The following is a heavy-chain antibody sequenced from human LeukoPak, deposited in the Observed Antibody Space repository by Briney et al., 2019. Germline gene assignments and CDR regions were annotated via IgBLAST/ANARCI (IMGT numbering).Heavy chain of an antibody. J-gene: IGHJ3*02. CDR2: INQDESTA. CDR3: GRGGDGIDI. Sequence: AGGSLRLSCAVSGFTFRNYLMHWVRHAPGKGLVWVSRINQDESTAYADSVRGRFTISRDNAKDTLNLQMNSLRDEDTAVYFCGRGGDGIDIWGQGTTVIVSS. CDR1: GFTFRNYL. V-gene: IGHV3-74*01. D-gene: IGHD3-10*01.